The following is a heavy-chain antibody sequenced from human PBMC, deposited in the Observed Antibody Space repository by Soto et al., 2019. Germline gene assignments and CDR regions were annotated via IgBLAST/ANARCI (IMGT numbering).Heavy chain of an antibody. V-gene: IGHV3-23*01. J-gene: IGHJ4*02. D-gene: IGHD3-22*01. CDR2: ISGSGGTT. Sequence: GGSLRLSCAASGFTFSSYSMNWVRQAPGKGLEWVSVISGSGGTTFYADSVKGRFTISRDNSKNTVYLQMNSLRAEDTAVYYCAKKSSGYNPFDNWGQGTLVTVSS. CDR1: GFTFSSYS. CDR3: AKKSSGYNPFDN.